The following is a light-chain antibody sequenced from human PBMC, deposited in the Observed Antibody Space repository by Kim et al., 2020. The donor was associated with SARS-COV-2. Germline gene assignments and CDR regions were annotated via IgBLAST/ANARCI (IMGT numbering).Light chain of an antibody. Sequence: DIQMTQFPSSLSASVGDRVTITCRASQSISSYLNWYQQKPGKAPKLLIYAASSLEGGVPSRFSGSGSGTDFTLTISSLQAEDFATYYCQQSYSTPQTFGQGTKVDIK. J-gene: IGKJ1*01. CDR1: QSISSY. V-gene: IGKV1-39*01. CDR3: QQSYSTPQT. CDR2: AAS.